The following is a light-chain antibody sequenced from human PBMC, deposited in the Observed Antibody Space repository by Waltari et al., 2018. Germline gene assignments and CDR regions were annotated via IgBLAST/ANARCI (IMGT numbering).Light chain of an antibody. J-gene: IGKJ2*01. Sequence: EIVLTHSPGTLSLFPGERVTISCRASQSVSIKFFSWYQQKPGQAPRLLLHTTSTRATGVPDRFSGSGTGIDFSLTISRLEPEDSAVYYCQQYGGFPYTFGQGTNLEI. CDR2: TTS. CDR3: QQYGGFPYT. V-gene: IGKV3-20*01. CDR1: QSVSIKF.